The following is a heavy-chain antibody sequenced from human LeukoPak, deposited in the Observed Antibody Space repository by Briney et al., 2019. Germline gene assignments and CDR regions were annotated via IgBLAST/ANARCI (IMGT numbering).Heavy chain of an antibody. Sequence: QPGGSLRLSCAASGFTFSSYAMSWVRQAPGKGLEWVSYISSSSSTIYYADSVKGRFTISRDNAKNSLYLQMNSLRAEDTAVYYCARVPRALRYSTNWFDPWGQGTLVTVSS. CDR2: ISSSSSTI. V-gene: IGHV3-48*01. CDR3: ARVPRALRYSTNWFDP. CDR1: GFTFSSYA. J-gene: IGHJ5*02. D-gene: IGHD3-9*01.